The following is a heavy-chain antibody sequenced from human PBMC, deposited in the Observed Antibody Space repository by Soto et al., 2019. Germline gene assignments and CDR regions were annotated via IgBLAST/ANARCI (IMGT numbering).Heavy chain of an antibody. CDR1: GFTFSNDP. V-gene: IGHV3-23*01. Sequence: GGSLRLSCAASGFTFSNDPMNWVRQAPGKGLEWVSLIRGSGGSANNADSMHGRFTISRDKYKNTMYLQMNSLRAEDTAIYYCVGDGSGWYCPGSFDFWGQGTMVTVSS. J-gene: IGHJ3*01. CDR3: VGDGSGWYCPGSFDF. CDR2: IRGSGGSA. D-gene: IGHD6-19*01.